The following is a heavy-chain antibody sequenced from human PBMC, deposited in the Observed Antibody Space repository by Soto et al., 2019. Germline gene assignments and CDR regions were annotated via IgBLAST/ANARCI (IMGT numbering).Heavy chain of an antibody. CDR2: IWYDGGSK. D-gene: IGHD6-19*01. J-gene: IGHJ4*02. CDR1: GFTFRSYG. V-gene: IGHV3-33*01. CDR3: ARGEQWLDKKNYFDY. Sequence: QVQLVESGGGVVQPGRSLRLSCAVSGFTFRSYGMHWVRQPPGKGLEWVAVIWYDGGSKYHEDSVKGRFTMSRDNSKNKLYLQMNSLRAEDTAVYYCARGEQWLDKKNYFDYWGQGTLVTVSA.